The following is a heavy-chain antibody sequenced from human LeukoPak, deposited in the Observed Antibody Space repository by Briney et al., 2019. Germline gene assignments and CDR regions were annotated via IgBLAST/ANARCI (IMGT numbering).Heavy chain of an antibody. V-gene: IGHV3-13*01. J-gene: IGHJ3*02. D-gene: IGHD6-13*01. Sequence: PGGSLRLSYSASGFSFRNYDMHWVRQPTGKGLEWVSAVGTGGDTYYAGSVKGRFTVVRENAKNTLYLQMNSLRAGDTAMYYCARRSAAAGIDAFDIWGQGTMVTVSS. CDR1: GFSFRNYD. CDR3: ARRSAAAGIDAFDI. CDR2: VGTGGDT.